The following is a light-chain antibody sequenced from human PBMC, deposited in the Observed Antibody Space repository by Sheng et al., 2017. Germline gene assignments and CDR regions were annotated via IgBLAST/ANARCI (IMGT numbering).Light chain of an antibody. V-gene: IGLV2-14*03. CDR1: SSDVGAYDY. Sequence: QSALTQPASVSGSPGQSIAISCTGTSSDVGAYDYISWYQQHPGKAPKLILYNVNNRPSGTSDRFSGSKSGNTASLTISGLQAEDEADYYCCSYAGSGTGVFGTGTEVTVL. CDR3: CSYAGSGTGV. CDR2: NVN. J-gene: IGLJ1*01.